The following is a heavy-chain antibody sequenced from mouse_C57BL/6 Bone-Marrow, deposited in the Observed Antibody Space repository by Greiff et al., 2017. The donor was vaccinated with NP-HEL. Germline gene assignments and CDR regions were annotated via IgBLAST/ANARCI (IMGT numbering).Heavy chain of an antibody. V-gene: IGHV5-4*01. CDR2: ISDGGSYT. CDR1: GFTFSSYA. Sequence: EVKLVDSWFVVFHPLCSLKLSCAASGFTFSSYAMSRVRQTPEKRLEWVATISDGGSYTYYPDNVKGRFTISRDNAKNNLYLQMSHLKSEDTAMYYCAREGITTVVAYYAMDYWGQGTSVTVSS. J-gene: IGHJ4*01. D-gene: IGHD1-1*01. CDR3: AREGITTVVAYYAMDY.